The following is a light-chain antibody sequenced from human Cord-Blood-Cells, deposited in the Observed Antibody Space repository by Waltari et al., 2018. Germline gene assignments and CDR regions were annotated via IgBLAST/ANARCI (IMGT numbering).Light chain of an antibody. Sequence: QSVLTPPPSASGTPGQRVTISCSGSSSNIGSNYVSWYQQLPGTAPKLLIYRNNQRPSGVPDRFSGSKSGTSASLAISGLRSEDEADYYCAAWDDSLSGWVLGGGTKLTVL. CDR1: SSNIGSNY. V-gene: IGLV1-47*01. CDR2: RNN. CDR3: AAWDDSLSGWV. J-gene: IGLJ3*02.